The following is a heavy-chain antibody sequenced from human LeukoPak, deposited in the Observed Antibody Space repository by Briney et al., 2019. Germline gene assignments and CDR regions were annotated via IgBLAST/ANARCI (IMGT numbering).Heavy chain of an antibody. J-gene: IGHJ4*02. CDR3: ATQATGSDSWWYYFDI. CDR2: ISSSGGTI. CDR1: GFTFSSYA. D-gene: IGHD3-10*01. V-gene: IGHV3-48*04. Sequence: GGSLRLSCAASGFTFSSYAMSWVRQAPGKGLEWVSHISSSGGTIYYADSVRGRFTISRDNAKNSLYLQMNSLRAEDTAVYYCATQATGSDSWWYYFDIWGQGTQVTVSS.